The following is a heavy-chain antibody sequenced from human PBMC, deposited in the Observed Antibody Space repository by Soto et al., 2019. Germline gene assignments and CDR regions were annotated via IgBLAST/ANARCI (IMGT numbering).Heavy chain of an antibody. Sequence: QLQLQESGPGLVKPSEILSLTCTVSGGSISSSSYYWGWIRQPPGKGLEWIGSIYYSGSTYYNPSLKSRVTISVDTSKNQFSLKLSSVTAADTAVYYCARKAGTNWYFDLWGRGTLVTVSS. CDR2: IYYSGST. CDR3: ARKAGTNWYFDL. J-gene: IGHJ2*01. D-gene: IGHD6-13*01. CDR1: GGSISSSSYY. V-gene: IGHV4-39*01.